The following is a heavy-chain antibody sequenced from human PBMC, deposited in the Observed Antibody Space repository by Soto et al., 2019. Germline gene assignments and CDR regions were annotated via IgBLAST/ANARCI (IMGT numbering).Heavy chain of an antibody. Sequence: PGESLKISCAASGFTFSDFGMHWVRQAPGKGLEWVAIMSYDGILKYYADSVKGRFTISRDTSKGAVYLQMNSLTPEDTAVYYCAKDFKVSGGHYGSLNYYYGMDVWGQGTTVTVS. CDR2: MSYDGILK. V-gene: IGHV3-30*18. CDR1: GFTFSDFG. D-gene: IGHD3-10*01. CDR3: AKDFKVSGGHYGSLNYYYGMDV. J-gene: IGHJ6*02.